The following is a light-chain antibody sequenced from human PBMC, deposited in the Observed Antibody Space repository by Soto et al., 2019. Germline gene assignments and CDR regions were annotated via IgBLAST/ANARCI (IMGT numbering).Light chain of an antibody. CDR1: QSVSSN. CDR3: QQYKNWPRT. Sequence: EIVMTQSPATLSVSPGERATLSCRASQSVSSNLAWYQQKPGQAPRLLIYGASTRATGIPARFSGSGSGTEFNLTISSLQSEDFAVYSCQQYKNWPRTFGEGTKVEIK. J-gene: IGKJ1*01. V-gene: IGKV3-15*01. CDR2: GAS.